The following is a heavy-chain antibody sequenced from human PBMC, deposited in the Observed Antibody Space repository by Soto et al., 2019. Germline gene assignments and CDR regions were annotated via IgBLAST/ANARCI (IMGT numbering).Heavy chain of an antibody. V-gene: IGHV4-39*01. CDR3: ARSITGNEHDAFDI. Sequence: QLQLQESGPGLVKPSETLSLTCTVSGGSISSSSYYWGWIRQPPGKGLEWIGSIYYSGSTYYNPSLKSRVTISVDTSKNQFSLKLSSVTAADTAVYYCARSITGNEHDAFDIWGQGTMVTVSS. J-gene: IGHJ3*02. CDR1: GGSISSSSYY. D-gene: IGHD1-20*01. CDR2: IYYSGST.